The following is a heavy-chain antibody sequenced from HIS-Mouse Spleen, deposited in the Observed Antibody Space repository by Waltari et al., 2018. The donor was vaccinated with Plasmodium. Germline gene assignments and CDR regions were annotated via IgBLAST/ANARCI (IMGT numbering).Heavy chain of an antibody. V-gene: IGHV1-8*01. D-gene: IGHD3-16*01. CDR3: ARGGSLSKRGRIPPRYFDL. CDR2: RNPNSGNT. J-gene: IGHJ2*01. CDR1: GYTFTSYD. Sequence: QVQLVQSGAEVKKPGASVKVSCKASGYTFTSYDINWVRQATGQGLEWMGWRNPNSGNTGDAQKFQGRVTMTRNTSISTAYMELSSLRSEDTAVYYCARGGSLSKRGRIPPRYFDLWGRGTLVTVSS.